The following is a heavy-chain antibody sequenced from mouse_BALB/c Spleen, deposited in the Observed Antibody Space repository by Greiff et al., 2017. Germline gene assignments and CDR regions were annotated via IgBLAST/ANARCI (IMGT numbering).Heavy chain of an antibody. Sequence: QVQLQQSGPELVKPGASVKISCKASGYSFTSYYIHWVKQRPGQGLEWIGWIFPGSGNTKYNEKFKGKATLTADTSSSTAYMQLSSLTSEDSAVYFCARSILSLLRLRGNYWGQGTTLTVSS. D-gene: IGHD1-2*01. CDR1: GYSFTSYY. CDR2: IFPGSGNT. J-gene: IGHJ2*01. CDR3: ARSILSLLRLRGNY. V-gene: IGHV1-66*01.